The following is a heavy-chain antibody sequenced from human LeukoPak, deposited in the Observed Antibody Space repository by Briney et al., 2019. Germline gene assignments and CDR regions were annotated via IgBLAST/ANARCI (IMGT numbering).Heavy chain of an antibody. CDR2: IYYSGTT. V-gene: IGHV4-59*12. CDR3: ARVCSSTSCYTEAYYGMDV. CDR1: GGSISSYY. Sequence: SETLSLTCTVSGGSISSYYWGWIRQPPGKGLEWIGYIYYSGTTNYNPSLKGRVTISVDTSKNQFSLKLSSVTAADTAVYYCARVCSSTSCYTEAYYGMDVWGQGTTVTVSS. J-gene: IGHJ6*02. D-gene: IGHD2-2*02.